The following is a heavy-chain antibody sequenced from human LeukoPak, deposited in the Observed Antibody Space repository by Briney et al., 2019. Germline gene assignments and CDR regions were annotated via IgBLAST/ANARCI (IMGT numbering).Heavy chain of an antibody. CDR3: ARLKSVVTPGLGFDP. Sequence: SETLSLTCTVSGGSISSSSYYWGWVRQPPGKGLEWIGSIYYSGSTYYNPSLKSRVTISVDTSKNRFSLKLSSVTAADTAVYYCARLKSVVTPGLGFDPWGQGTLVTVSS. V-gene: IGHV4-39*01. CDR2: IYYSGST. D-gene: IGHD4-23*01. CDR1: GGSISSSSYY. J-gene: IGHJ5*02.